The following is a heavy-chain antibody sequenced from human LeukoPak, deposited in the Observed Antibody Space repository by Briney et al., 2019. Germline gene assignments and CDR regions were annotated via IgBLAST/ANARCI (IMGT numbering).Heavy chain of an antibody. V-gene: IGHV3-30*02. Sequence: GGSLRLSCAASGFTFRSSGMYWVRQAPGKGLEWVAFIQYHGRDKYYADSVKGRFTFSRDNSKNTLYMEVNSLRAEDTAVYYCAREGGRTVAGTFDNWGQGTLVTVSS. J-gene: IGHJ4*02. CDR1: GFTFRSSG. CDR3: AREGGRTVAGTFDN. CDR2: IQYHGRDK. D-gene: IGHD6-19*01.